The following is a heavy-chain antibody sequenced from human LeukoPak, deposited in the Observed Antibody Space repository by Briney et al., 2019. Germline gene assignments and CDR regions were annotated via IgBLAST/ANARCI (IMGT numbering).Heavy chain of an antibody. Sequence: GGSLRLSCAASGFTFSSYAMHWVRQAPGKGLEWVALISYDESNTFYADSVKGRFTISRDNSKNTLYLQMNSLRAEDTAVYYCAKDFIGRDDYGDPYCFDYWGQGTLVTVSS. V-gene: IGHV3-30*04. CDR2: ISYDESNT. J-gene: IGHJ4*02. CDR1: GFTFSSYA. D-gene: IGHD4-17*01. CDR3: AKDFIGRDDYGDPYCFDY.